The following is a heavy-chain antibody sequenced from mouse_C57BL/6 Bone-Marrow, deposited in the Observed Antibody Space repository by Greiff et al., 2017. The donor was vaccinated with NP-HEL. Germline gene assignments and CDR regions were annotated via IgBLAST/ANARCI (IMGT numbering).Heavy chain of an antibody. Sequence: EVQVVESGAELVRPGASVKLSCTASGFNIKDDYMHWVKQRPEQGLEWIGWIDPENGDTEYASKFQGKATITADTSSNTAYLQLSSLTSEDTAVYYCTTFDYDVEFAYWGQGTLVTVSA. CDR1: GFNIKDDY. CDR3: TTFDYDVEFAY. D-gene: IGHD2-4*01. J-gene: IGHJ3*01. V-gene: IGHV14-4*01. CDR2: IDPENGDT.